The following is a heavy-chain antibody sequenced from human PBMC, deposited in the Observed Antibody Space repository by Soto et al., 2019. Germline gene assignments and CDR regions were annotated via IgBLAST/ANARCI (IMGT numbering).Heavy chain of an antibody. J-gene: IGHJ6*02. V-gene: IGHV3-73*01. CDR1: GFSFSDSA. CDR3: TRRADSSGWPEYYYGMDV. CDR2: IRSKANSYAT. Sequence: PGGSLRLSCAASGFSFSDSAMHWVRQASGKGLEWVGRIRSKANSYATAYAASVKGRFTISRDDSKNTAYLQMNSLKTEDTAVYYCTRRADSSGWPEYYYGMDVWDQGTTVTVSS. D-gene: IGHD6-19*01.